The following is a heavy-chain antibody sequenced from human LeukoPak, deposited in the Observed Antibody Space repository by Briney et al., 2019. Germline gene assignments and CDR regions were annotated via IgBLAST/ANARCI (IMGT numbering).Heavy chain of an antibody. J-gene: IGHJ4*02. CDR2: IYPGDSGT. Sequence: GESLKISCKGSGYSFTSYWIGWVRQMPGKGLEWMGIIYPGDSGTRYSPSFQGQVTISADKSISTAYLQWSSLKASDTAMYYCARREDSSGWYLDYWGQGTLVTVSS. D-gene: IGHD6-19*01. CDR3: ARREDSSGWYLDY. V-gene: IGHV5-51*01. CDR1: GYSFTSYW.